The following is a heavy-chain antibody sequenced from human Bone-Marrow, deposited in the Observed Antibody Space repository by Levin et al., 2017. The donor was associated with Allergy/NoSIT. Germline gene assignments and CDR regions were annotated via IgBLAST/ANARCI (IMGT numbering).Heavy chain of an antibody. V-gene: IGHV1-8*01. CDR1: GYTFTSYD. CDR3: ARGLFNSGWYWGY. CDR2: MNPKSGDT. J-gene: IGHJ4*02. Sequence: KTGGSLRLSCMASGYTFTSYDINWVRQATGQGPEWMGWMNPKSGDTIYAQKFQGRVTMTRNPSISTAYMELSSLRSEDTAVYYCARGLFNSGWYWGYWGQGTLVTVSS. D-gene: IGHD6-13*01.